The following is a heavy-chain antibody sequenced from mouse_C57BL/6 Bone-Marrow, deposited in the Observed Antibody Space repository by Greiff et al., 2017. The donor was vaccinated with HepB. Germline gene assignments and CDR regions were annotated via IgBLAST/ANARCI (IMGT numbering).Heavy chain of an antibody. CDR1: GYSITSGYD. CDR3: ASSYYSNVEAMDY. D-gene: IGHD2-5*01. V-gene: IGHV3-1*01. CDR2: ISYSGST. J-gene: IGHJ4*01. Sequence: VQLQQSGPGMVKPSQSLSLTCTVTGYSITSGYDWHWIRHFPGNKLEWMGYISYSGSTNYNPSLKSRISITHDTSKNHFFLKLNSVTTEDTATYYCASSYYSNVEAMDYWGQGTSVTVSS.